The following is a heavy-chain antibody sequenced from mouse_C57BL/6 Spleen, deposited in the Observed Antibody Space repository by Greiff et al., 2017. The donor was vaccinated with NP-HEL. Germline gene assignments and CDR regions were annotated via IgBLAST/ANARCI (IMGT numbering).Heavy chain of an antibody. Sequence: VQLQQSGAELVKPGASVKLSCTASGFNIKDYSMHWVKQRTEQGLEWIGRIDPEYGETKYAPKFQGKATITADTSSNTAYLQLSSLTSEDTAVYYGARSYCGDYWGQGTTLTVSS. CDR1: GFNIKDYS. CDR3: ARSYCGDY. V-gene: IGHV14-2*01. J-gene: IGHJ2*01. D-gene: IGHD2-10*01. CDR2: IDPEYGET.